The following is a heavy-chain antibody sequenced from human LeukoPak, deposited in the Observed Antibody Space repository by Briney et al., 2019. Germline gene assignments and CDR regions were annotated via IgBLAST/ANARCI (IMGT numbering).Heavy chain of an antibody. CDR1: GFTLSAHY. D-gene: IGHD3-10*01. CDR3: VRLTFGSGYYFDY. J-gene: IGHJ4*02. CDR2: TRDKAKSYTT. Sequence: GGSLRLSCAASGFTLSAHYMDWVRQAPGKGLEWVGRTRDKAKSYTTDYAASVKGRFTISGDDSKNSVYLQMCSLKTEDTAVYYCVRLTFGSGYYFDYWGQGTLVTVSS. V-gene: IGHV3-72*01.